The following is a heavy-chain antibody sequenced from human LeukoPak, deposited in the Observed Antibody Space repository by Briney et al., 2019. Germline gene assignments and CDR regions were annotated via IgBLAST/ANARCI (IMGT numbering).Heavy chain of an antibody. V-gene: IGHV3-49*04. Sequence: GGSLRLSCSTFGLASCDYPITWVRQAPGKGLGWVGFIRSKAYGGTPDYAASIQGRFTISRDDSKNIAYLQMSSLKTEDTAIYCCTTYGTWIDYWGQGTLVTVSS. CDR1: GLASCDYP. J-gene: IGHJ4*02. CDR3: TTYGTWIDY. CDR2: IRSKAYGGTP. D-gene: IGHD1-1*01.